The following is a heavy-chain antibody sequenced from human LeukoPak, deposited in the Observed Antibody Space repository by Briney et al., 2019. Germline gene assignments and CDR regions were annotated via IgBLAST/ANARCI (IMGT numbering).Heavy chain of an antibody. D-gene: IGHD3-9*01. CDR1: GLTFGGSG. CDR3: AGDYNFLTGLNY. Sequence: AWGSLKLSCAASGLTFGGSGIHWVRQASGKGLEWLGRIGRQGDSDATRYAASLKGKFTISRVDSRNTAYLQMNSLKTEDTAVYYCAGDYNFLTGLNYWGQGTLVTVSS. V-gene: IGHV3-73*01. CDR2: IGRQGDSDAT. J-gene: IGHJ4*02.